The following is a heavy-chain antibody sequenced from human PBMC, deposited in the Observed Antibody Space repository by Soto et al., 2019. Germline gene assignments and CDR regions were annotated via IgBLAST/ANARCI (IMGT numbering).Heavy chain of an antibody. V-gene: IGHV1-18*01. J-gene: IGHJ6*02. CDR3: ARGRITIFGVVIRGYYGMDV. CDR2: ISAYNGNT. Sequence: GASVKVSCKASGYTFTSYGISWVRQAPGQGLEWMGWISAYNGNTNYAQKLQGRVTMTTDTSTSTAYMELRSLRSDDTAVYYCARGRITIFGVVIRGYYGMDVWGQGTTVTVSS. CDR1: GYTFTSYG. D-gene: IGHD3-3*01.